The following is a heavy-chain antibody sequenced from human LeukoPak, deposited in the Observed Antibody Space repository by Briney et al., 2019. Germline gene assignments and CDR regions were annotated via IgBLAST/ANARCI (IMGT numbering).Heavy chain of an antibody. CDR3: ARRGITYSTSFFDS. CDR1: GGSISGGKDF. D-gene: IGHD6-13*01. V-gene: IGHV4-39*01. J-gene: IGHJ4*02. CDR2: IYYTGST. Sequence: SETLSLTCAVSGGSISGGKDFWGWIRQSPGKGLEWIGSIYYTGSTYYNPSLKSRVTISVDTSKSEFSLMVHSVTAADTAMYYRARRGITYSTSFFDSWGQGTLVTVAS.